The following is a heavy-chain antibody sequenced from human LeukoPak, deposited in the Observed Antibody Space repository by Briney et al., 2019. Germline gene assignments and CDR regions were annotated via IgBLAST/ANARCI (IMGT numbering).Heavy chain of an antibody. CDR2: INPNSGGT. CDR1: GYTFTGYY. Sequence: ASVKVSCKASGYTFTGYYMHWVRQAPGQGLEWMGRINPNSGGTNYAQKFQGRVTMTRDTSISTAYMELSRLRSDDTAVYYYARGDLTSIAARISFDYWGQGTLVTVSS. J-gene: IGHJ4*02. V-gene: IGHV1-2*06. CDR3: ARGDLTSIAARISFDY. D-gene: IGHD6-6*01.